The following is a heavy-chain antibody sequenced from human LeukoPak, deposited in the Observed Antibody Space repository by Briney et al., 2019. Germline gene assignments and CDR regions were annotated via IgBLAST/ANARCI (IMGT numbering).Heavy chain of an antibody. V-gene: IGHV1-18*01. CDR3: ARAPIQMVVVKSPHFDY. D-gene: IGHD3-22*01. Sequence: GASVKVSCKASGYTFTSYGISWVRQAPGQGLEWMGWISAYNGNTNYAQKLQGRGTMTTDTSTSTAYMELRSLRSDDTAVYYCARAPIQMVVVKSPHFDYWGQGTLVTVSS. J-gene: IGHJ4*02. CDR1: GYTFTSYG. CDR2: ISAYNGNT.